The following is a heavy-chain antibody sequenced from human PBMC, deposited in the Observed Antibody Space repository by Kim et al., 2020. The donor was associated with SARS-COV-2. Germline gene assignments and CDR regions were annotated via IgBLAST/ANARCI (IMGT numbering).Heavy chain of an antibody. Sequence: SETLSLTCTVSGYSISSGYYWGWIRQPPGKGLEWIGSIYHSGSTYYNPSLKSRVTISVDTSKNQFSLKLSSVTAADTAVYYCARGSQGSYAFDIWGQGT. CDR1: GYSISSGYY. CDR2: IYHSGST. CDR3: ARGSQGSYAFDI. D-gene: IGHD2-15*01. J-gene: IGHJ3*02. V-gene: IGHV4-38-2*02.